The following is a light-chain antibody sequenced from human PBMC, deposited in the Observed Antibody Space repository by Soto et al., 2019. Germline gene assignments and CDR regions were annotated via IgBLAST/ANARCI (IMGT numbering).Light chain of an antibody. J-gene: IGLJ1*01. CDR3: QSYDTALGGSYV. Sequence: QSLLTQPPSVSGAPGQRVTISCTGSSSNIGAGYDVHWYQQRPGTAPRLLISDDINRPSGVPDRFSGSKSGTPASLAITGLQADDEADYYCQSYDTALGGSYVFGSGTKLTVL. CDR2: DDI. V-gene: IGLV1-40*01. CDR1: SSNIGAGYD.